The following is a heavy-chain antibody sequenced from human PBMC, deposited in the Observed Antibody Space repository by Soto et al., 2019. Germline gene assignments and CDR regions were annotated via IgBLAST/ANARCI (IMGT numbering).Heavy chain of an antibody. Sequence: GGSLRLSCAASGFTFSSYSMNWVRQAPGKGLEWVSSISSSSSYIYYADSVKGRFTISRDNAKNSLYLQRNSLRAEDTAVYYCARDLSHSVVVPAAFMDVWGKGTTVTVSS. J-gene: IGHJ6*03. CDR2: ISSSSSYI. CDR3: ARDLSHSVVVPAAFMDV. D-gene: IGHD2-2*01. V-gene: IGHV3-21*01. CDR1: GFTFSSYS.